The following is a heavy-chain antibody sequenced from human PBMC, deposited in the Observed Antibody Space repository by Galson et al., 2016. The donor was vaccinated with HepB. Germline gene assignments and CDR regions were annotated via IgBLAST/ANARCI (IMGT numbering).Heavy chain of an antibody. CDR2: ISYSGST. CDR3: ARGVAA. D-gene: IGHD2-15*01. V-gene: IGHV4-31*03. CDR1: GGSISSGSYY. J-gene: IGHJ5*02. Sequence: TLSLTCTVSGGSISSGSYYWSWIRQHPGKGLEWIGYISYSGSTYYNPSLKSRATISVDTSENQFSLKLSSVTAADTAVYYCARGVAAWGQGTLVTVSS.